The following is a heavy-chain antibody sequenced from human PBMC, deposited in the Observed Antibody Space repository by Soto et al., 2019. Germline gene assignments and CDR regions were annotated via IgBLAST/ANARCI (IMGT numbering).Heavy chain of an antibody. CDR1: GFTFSNFA. J-gene: IGHJ4*02. CDR2: ISGSGTST. D-gene: IGHD2-21*01. V-gene: IGHV3-23*01. CDR3: ASDSWIPVY. Sequence: EAQLLESGGGLVQPGGSLRLSCAASGFTFSNFAMSWVRQAPGKGLEWVSAISGSGTSTYYADSVKGRFTISRDNSKNTLYPQMNSLRAEDTAVYYCASDSWIPVYWGQGTLVTVSS.